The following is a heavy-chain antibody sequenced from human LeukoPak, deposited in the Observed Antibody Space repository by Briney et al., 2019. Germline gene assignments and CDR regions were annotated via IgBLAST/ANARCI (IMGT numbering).Heavy chain of an antibody. D-gene: IGHD4-17*01. Sequence: PSETLSLTCTVSGGSISSYYWSWIRQPTGKGLEWIGYIYYSGSTNYNPSLKNRVTISVDTSKNQFSLKLSSVTAADTAVYYCARAEGEYGDYNYYYYYGMDVWGQGTTVTVSS. V-gene: IGHV4-59*01. CDR1: GGSISSYY. CDR3: ARAEGEYGDYNYYYYYGMDV. CDR2: IYYSGST. J-gene: IGHJ6*02.